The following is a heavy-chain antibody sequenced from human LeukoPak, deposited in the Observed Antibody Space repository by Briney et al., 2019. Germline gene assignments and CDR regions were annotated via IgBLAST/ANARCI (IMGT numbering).Heavy chain of an antibody. D-gene: IGHD6-6*01. Sequence: GGSLRLSCAASGFTFKDAWMAWVRQAPGKGLEWVSAISRTSAYIYYSDSVKGRFTISRDNAKNSVYLQIDSLRAEDTAVYYCARDERRYCSDSSCYPGDYWGQGTLVTVSS. V-gene: IGHV3-21*01. CDR2: ISRTSAYI. CDR1: GFTFKDAW. CDR3: ARDERRYCSDSSCYPGDY. J-gene: IGHJ4*02.